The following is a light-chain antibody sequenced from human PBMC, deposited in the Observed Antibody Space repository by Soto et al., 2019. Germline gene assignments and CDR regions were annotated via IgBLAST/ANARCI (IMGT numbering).Light chain of an antibody. CDR1: QSVSPSS. V-gene: IGKV3D-20*02. CDR3: QQRCDWPLT. J-gene: IGKJ4*01. Sequence: EIVLTQSPGTLSLSPGERATLSCRASQSVSPSSLAWFQQKPGQSPRLLIYGASSRPTGIPARFSGSGSATDFTLTISSLEPEDFAVYYCQQRCDWPLTFGGGTKVDIK. CDR2: GAS.